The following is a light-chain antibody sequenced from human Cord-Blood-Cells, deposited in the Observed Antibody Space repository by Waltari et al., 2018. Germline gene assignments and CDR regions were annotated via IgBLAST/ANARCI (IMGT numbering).Light chain of an antibody. J-gene: IGLJ2*01. CDR1: SSDVGGYHY. V-gene: IGLV2-14*01. CDR2: DVS. Sequence: QSALTQPASVSGSPGQSTTIPCTGTSSDVGGYHYLSWYHQHPGKAPKLMIYDVSNRPSGVSNRFSGSKSGNTASLTISGLQAEDEADYYCSSYTSSSTLYVVFGGGTKLTVL. CDR3: SSYTSSSTLYVV.